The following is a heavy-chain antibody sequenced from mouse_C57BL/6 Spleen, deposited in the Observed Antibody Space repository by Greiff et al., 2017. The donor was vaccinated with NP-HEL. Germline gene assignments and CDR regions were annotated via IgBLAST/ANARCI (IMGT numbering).Heavy chain of an antibody. CDR1: GYTFTSYW. V-gene: IGHV1-64*01. Sequence: QVQLQQPGAELVKPGASVKLSCKASGYTFTSYWMHWVKQRPGQGLEWIGMIHPNSGSTNYNEKFKSKATLTVDKSSSTAYMQLSSLTAEDSAVYYCARELRNDFDYWGKGTTLTVST. J-gene: IGHJ2*01. CDR3: ARELRNDFDY. D-gene: IGHD1-1*01. CDR2: IHPNSGST.